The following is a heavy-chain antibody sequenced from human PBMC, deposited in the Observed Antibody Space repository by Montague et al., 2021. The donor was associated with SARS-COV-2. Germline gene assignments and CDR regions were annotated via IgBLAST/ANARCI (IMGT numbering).Heavy chain of an antibody. CDR1: GFTSSSYW. CDR3: ASSRTTVESGTAIDS. V-gene: IGHV3-74*01. CDR2: INRDGSVR. D-gene: IGHD4-23*01. J-gene: IGHJ4*02. Sequence: SLRLSCAASGFTSSSYWMHWVHKGPGKGLVWVSRINRDGSVRSYADSVRGRFTISRDIAKNTLYLQMDGLRVEDTALYFCASSRTTVESGTAIDSWGQGTLVTVST.